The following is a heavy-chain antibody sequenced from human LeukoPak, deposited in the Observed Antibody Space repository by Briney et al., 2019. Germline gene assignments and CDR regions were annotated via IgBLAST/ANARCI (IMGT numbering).Heavy chain of an antibody. J-gene: IGHJ4*02. D-gene: IGHD3-10*01. CDR2: IYSSGT. CDR1: GGSISSYY. Sequence: SETLSLTCTVSGGSISSYYLSWIRQPAGKGLEWIGRIYSSGTNYNPSLKSRVTMSADTSRNQVSLTLSSVTAADTAVYYCARHGRWFGQYYFDYWGQGTLVTVSS. CDR3: ARHGRWFGQYYFDY. V-gene: IGHV4-4*07.